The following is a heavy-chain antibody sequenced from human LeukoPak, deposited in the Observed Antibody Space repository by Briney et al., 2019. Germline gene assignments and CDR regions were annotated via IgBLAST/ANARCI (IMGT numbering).Heavy chain of an antibody. V-gene: IGHV1-24*01. Sequence: ASVKVSCKASGYTFTSYDINWVRQATGQGLEWMGGFDPEDGETIYAQKFQGRVTMTEDTSTDTAYMELSSLRSEDTAVYYCATTIGIAAAATGYWGQGTLVTVSS. CDR2: FDPEDGET. CDR1: GYTFTSYD. D-gene: IGHD6-13*01. J-gene: IGHJ4*02. CDR3: ATTIGIAAAATGY.